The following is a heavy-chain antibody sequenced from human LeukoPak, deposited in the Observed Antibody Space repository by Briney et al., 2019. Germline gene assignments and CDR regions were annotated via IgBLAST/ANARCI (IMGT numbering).Heavy chain of an antibody. CDR1: GYTFTGHY. J-gene: IGHJ4*02. CDR3: ARDKDTAMVGDY. V-gene: IGHV1-2*02. CDR2: INPNSGGT. Sequence: ASVKVSCKASGYTFTGHYMHWVRQAPGQGLEWMGWINPNSGGTNYAQNFQGRVTMTRDTSISSAYMELSSLRSDDTAAYYCARDKDTAMVGDYWGQGTLLTVSS. D-gene: IGHD5-18*01.